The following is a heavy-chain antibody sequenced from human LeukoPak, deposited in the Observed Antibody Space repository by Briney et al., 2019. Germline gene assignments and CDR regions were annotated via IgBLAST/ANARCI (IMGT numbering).Heavy chain of an antibody. CDR1: GGSITSGDYY. CDR3: ARAYDSSGYADAFDI. V-gene: IGHV4-61*08. J-gene: IGHJ3*02. Sequence: SETLSLTCTVSGGSITSGDYYWSWIRQTPGKGLEWIGYIYYIGNTYYNPSLKSRVTISVDTSKNQFSLKLSSVTAADTAVYYCARAYDSSGYADAFDIWGQGTMVTVSS. CDR2: IYYIGNT. D-gene: IGHD3-22*01.